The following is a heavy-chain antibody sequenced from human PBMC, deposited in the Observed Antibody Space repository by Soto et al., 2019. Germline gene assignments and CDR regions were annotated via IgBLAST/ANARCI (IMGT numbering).Heavy chain of an antibody. D-gene: IGHD2-2*01. CDR1: GGSFSGYY. CDR2: VNHSGTT. V-gene: IGHV4-34*01. J-gene: IGHJ4*02. Sequence: VQLQQWGAGLLKPSETLSLTCAVYGGSFSGYYWTWIRQSPEKGLEWIGEVNHSGTTYYNPSLKTRVTISVHTPKHQFSLKMSSVTAADTAVYYCARGIGYCSSINCYSSRRLRFDSWGQGTLVTVSS. CDR3: ARGIGYCSSINCYSSRRLRFDS.